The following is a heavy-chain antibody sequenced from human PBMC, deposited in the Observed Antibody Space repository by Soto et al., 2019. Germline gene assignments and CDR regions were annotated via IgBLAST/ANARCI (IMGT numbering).Heavy chain of an antibody. CDR1: GFTFSSYW. Sequence: EVQLVESGGGLVQPRGSLRLSCAASGFTFSSYWMHWVRQAPGKGLVWVSRINSDGSSTSYADSVKGRFTISRDNAKNTLYLQMNSLRAEDTAVYYCAKPLPNHGGFDYWGQGTLVTVSS. CDR3: AKPLPNHGGFDY. CDR2: INSDGSST. J-gene: IGHJ4*02. V-gene: IGHV3-74*01.